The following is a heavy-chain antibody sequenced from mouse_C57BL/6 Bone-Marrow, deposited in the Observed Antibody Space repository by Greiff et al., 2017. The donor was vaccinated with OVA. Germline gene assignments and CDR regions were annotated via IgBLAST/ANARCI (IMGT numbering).Heavy chain of an antibody. CDR3: ARGGDLYYFDY. CDR2: IYPGDGDT. Sequence: QVQLQQSGPELVKPGASVKISCKASGYAFSSSWMNWVKQRPGKGLEWIGRIYPGDGDTNYNGKFKGKATLTADKSSSKAYMQLSSLTSEDSAVYFCARGGDLYYFDYWGQGTTLTVSS. J-gene: IGHJ2*01. D-gene: IGHD3-3*01. V-gene: IGHV1-82*01. CDR1: GYAFSSSW.